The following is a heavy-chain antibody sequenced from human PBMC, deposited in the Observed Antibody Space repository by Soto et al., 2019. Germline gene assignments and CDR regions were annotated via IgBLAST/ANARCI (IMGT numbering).Heavy chain of an antibody. CDR3: ARDPVTSD. CDR2: IKGDGSDA. Sequence: EVQLVESGGGLVQPGGSLRLSCAASGFTLSNFYISWVRQAPGKGLEWLGNIKGDGSDAHYVDSVKGRFTISRDNAGNSIYLQMNNLRAEETAMYYCARDPVTSDWGQGTLVTVSS. V-gene: IGHV3-7*01. CDR1: GFTLSNFY. J-gene: IGHJ4*02.